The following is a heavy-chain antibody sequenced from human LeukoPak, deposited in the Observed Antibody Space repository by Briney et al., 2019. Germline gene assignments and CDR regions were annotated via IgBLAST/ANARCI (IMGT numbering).Heavy chain of an antibody. D-gene: IGHD6-13*01. J-gene: IGHJ4*02. CDR1: GFSFDDYA. CDR2: ISWNSGHI. Sequence: GRSLRLSCAASGFSFDDYAMNWVRQAPGKGLEWVSGISWNSGHIYYADSVKGRFTVSRDNAKNSLYLQMNSLRAEDTAVYYCARGKRAGSWFQPIDYWGQGTLVTVSS. V-gene: IGHV3-9*01. CDR3: ARGKRAGSWFQPIDY.